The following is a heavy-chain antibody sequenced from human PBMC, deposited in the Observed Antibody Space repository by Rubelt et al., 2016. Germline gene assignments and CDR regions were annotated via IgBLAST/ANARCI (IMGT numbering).Heavy chain of an antibody. D-gene: IGHD3-22*01. V-gene: IGHV4-4*02. CDR3: ARADRLHYYDSSGYLH. CDR1: GGSISSSNW. J-gene: IGHJ4*02. CDR2: IYHSGST. Sequence: SGGSISSSNWWSWVRQPPGKGLEWIGEIYHSGSTNYNPSLKSRVTISVDKSKNQFSLKLSSVTAADTAVYYCARADRLHYYDSSGYLHWGQGTLVTVSS.